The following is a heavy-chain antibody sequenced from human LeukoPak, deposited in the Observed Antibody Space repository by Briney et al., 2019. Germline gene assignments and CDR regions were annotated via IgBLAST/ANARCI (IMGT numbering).Heavy chain of an antibody. CDR1: GLTFSSYR. D-gene: IGHD6-19*01. J-gene: IGHJ3*02. Sequence: GGSLRLSCAASGLTFSSYRMNWVRQAPGKGLEWVSSISGSSSYIHYADSVKGRFTISRDNAKNSLYLQMNSLRAEDTAVYYCARVEIAIAVGGAFDIWGQGTMVTVSS. CDR3: ARVEIAIAVGGAFDI. CDR2: ISGSSSYI. V-gene: IGHV3-21*01.